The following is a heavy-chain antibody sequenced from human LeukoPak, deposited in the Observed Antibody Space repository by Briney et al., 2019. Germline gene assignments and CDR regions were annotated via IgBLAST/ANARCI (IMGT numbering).Heavy chain of an antibody. CDR1: GYTFTSYG. CDR3: AREAYSSSWHAYYYYYMDV. D-gene: IGHD6-13*01. CDR2: ISAYNGNT. Sequence: ASVKVSCKASGYTFTSYGISWVRQAPGQGLEWMGWISAYNGNTNYAQKLRGRVTMTTDTSTSTAYMELRSLRSDDTAVYYCAREAYSSSWHAYYYYYMDVWGKGTTVTVSS. J-gene: IGHJ6*03. V-gene: IGHV1-18*01.